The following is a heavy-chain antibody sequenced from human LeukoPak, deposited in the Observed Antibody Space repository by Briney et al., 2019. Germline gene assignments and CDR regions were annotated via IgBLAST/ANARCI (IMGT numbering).Heavy chain of an antibody. D-gene: IGHD6-19*01. CDR3: ARLIGGWHSNYAMDV. J-gene: IGHJ6*02. V-gene: IGHV5-51*01. CDR1: GYRFTNYW. CDR2: IYPGDSDT. Sequence: LGESLKISCKGSGYRFTNYWIGWVRQMPGKGLEWMGIIYPGDSDTRYSLSFQGQVTISADKSISTAYLHWSTLKASDSAMYYCARLIGGWHSNYAMDVWGQGTTVTVS.